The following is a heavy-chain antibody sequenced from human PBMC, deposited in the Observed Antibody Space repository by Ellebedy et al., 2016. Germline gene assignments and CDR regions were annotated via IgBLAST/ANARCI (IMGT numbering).Heavy chain of an antibody. D-gene: IGHD6-19*01. CDR1: GFSFDDYA. V-gene: IGHV3-9*01. J-gene: IGHJ4*02. CDR2: ISWNRGSM. CDR3: VKGSIAVIATCFDY. Sequence: SLKISCAASGFSFDDYAMHWVRQAPGMGLEWVSGISWNRGSMQYADSVKGRFTISRDNAKNSLYLQMNSLRTEDTASYYCVKGSIAVIATCFDYWGQGTLVTVSS.